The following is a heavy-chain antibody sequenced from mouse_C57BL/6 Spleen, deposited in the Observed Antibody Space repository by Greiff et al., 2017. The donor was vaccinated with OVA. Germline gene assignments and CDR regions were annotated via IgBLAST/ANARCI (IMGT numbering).Heavy chain of an antibody. D-gene: IGHD2-2*01. J-gene: IGHJ2*01. Sequence: EVKLVESGGGLVKPGGSLKLSCAASGFTFSSYAMSWVRQTPEKRLEWVATISDGGSYTYYPDNVKGRFTIVRDNAKNNLYLQMSHLKSEDTAMYYCARDGEGYLFDYWGQGTTLTVSS. CDR2: ISDGGSYT. CDR1: GFTFSSYA. CDR3: ARDGEGYLFDY. V-gene: IGHV5-4*01.